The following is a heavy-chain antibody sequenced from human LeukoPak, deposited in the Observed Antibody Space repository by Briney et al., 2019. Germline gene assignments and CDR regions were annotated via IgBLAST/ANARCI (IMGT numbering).Heavy chain of an antibody. D-gene: IGHD4-17*01. J-gene: IGHJ4*02. Sequence: PGGSLRLSCAASGFTFSTYGMHWVRQAPGKGLEWVAVISYDGSNKYYADSVKGRFTISRDNSKNTLYVQMNSLRAEDTAVYYCARDTDGDYNFDYWGQGTLVTVSS. CDR1: GFTFSTYG. CDR3: ARDTDGDYNFDY. V-gene: IGHV3-30*03. CDR2: ISYDGSNK.